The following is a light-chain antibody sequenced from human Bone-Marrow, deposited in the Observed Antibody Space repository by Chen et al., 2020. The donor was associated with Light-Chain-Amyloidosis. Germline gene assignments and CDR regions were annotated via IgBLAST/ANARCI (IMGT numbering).Light chain of an antibody. Sequence: EIVLKQSPGTLTLSPGEGANLSRRVSQTISRNYLTWYQQKFGQAPRLLIYGSYSRATGIPDRFTGSESVTDFTLTINRLGFRDCAMYYCQQNGTTALTFGEGTKVEIK. J-gene: IGKJ4*01. CDR1: QTISRNY. CDR2: GSY. CDR3: QQNGTTALT. V-gene: IGKV3-20*01.